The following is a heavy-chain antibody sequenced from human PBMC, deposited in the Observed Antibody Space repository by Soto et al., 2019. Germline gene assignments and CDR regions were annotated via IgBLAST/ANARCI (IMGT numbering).Heavy chain of an antibody. CDR3: AREGRLATAGRFDY. CDR2: IYYSGST. J-gene: IGHJ4*02. CDR1: GGSISSGDYY. Sequence: SETLSRTCTVSGGSISSGDYYWSWIRQVPKKGLEWIGYIYYSGSTYYNPSLKSRVAMSVDTSKNQFSLKLSSVTAADTAIYYCAREGRLATAGRFDYWGQGPLGTVSP. V-gene: IGHV4-31*03. D-gene: IGHD6-13*01.